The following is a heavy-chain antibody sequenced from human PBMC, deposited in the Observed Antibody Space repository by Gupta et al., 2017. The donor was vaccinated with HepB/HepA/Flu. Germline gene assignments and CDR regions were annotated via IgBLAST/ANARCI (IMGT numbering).Heavy chain of an antibody. CDR3: AKARQMVYADY. Sequence: EVQLLESGGGLVQHGGSLRLYCAASGFTFSSYALSWVRQAPGKGLEWVSAISGSGGSTYYADSVKGRFTISRDNSKNTLYLQMNSLRAEDTAVYYCAKARQMVYADYWGQGTLVTVSS. CDR1: GFTFSSYA. V-gene: IGHV3-23*01. J-gene: IGHJ4*02. D-gene: IGHD2-8*01. CDR2: ISGSGGST.